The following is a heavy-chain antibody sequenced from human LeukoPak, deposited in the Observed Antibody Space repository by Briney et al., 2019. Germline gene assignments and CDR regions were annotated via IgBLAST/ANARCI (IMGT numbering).Heavy chain of an antibody. CDR1: GGSFSGYY. V-gene: IGHV4-34*01. D-gene: IGHD4-17*01. J-gene: IGHJ5*02. Sequence: PSETLSLTCAVYGGSFSGYYWSWIRQPPGKGLEWIGEINHSGSTNYNPSLKSRVTISVDTSKNQFSLKLSSVTAADTAVCYCARDGDYVRVVPRGFDPWGQGTLVTVSS. CDR3: ARDGDYVRVVPRGFDP. CDR2: INHSGST.